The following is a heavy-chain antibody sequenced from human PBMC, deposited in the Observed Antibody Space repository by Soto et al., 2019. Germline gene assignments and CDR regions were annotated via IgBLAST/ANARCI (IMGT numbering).Heavy chain of an antibody. Sequence: EVQLVETGGGLIQPGGSLRLSCAASGFIVSNNYMSWVRQAPGKGLEWVSVLYSGGGTYYADSVKGRFTISRDSSKNTLYLQMTSLSDEDTAVYFCARGGANDAFHVWGQGTMVTVSS. V-gene: IGHV3-53*02. CDR3: ARGGANDAFHV. D-gene: IGHD1-26*01. J-gene: IGHJ3*01. CDR2: LYSGGGT. CDR1: GFIVSNNY.